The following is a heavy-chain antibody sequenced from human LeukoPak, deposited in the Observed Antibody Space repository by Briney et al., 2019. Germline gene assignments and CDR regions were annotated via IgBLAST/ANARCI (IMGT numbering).Heavy chain of an antibody. CDR1: GFTFDDYG. D-gene: IGHD3-16*02. V-gene: IGHV3-9*01. CDR2: ISWNSGNI. J-gene: IGHJ4*02. CDR3: TRASPPFGGVVAPSYYFDS. Sequence: GGSLRLSCAASGFTFDDYGMHWVRQAPGKGLEGVSGISWNSGNIVYADSVKGRFTISRDDAKNSLYLQMNSLREEDTALYFCTRASPPFGGVVAPSYYFDSWGLGTLVTVYS.